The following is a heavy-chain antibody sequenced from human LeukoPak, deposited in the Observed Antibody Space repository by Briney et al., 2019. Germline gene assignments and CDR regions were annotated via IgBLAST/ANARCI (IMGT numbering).Heavy chain of an antibody. J-gene: IGHJ4*02. CDR3: ARMVVYLDC. CDR2: IKEDGSEK. CDR1: GFTFSNYW. V-gene: IGHV3-7*05. Sequence: GGSLRLSCVVSGFTFSNYWMSWVRQPPGKGLEWVAHIKEDGSEKYYVDSVRGRFTISRDNAQNSVYLQMNSLGVDDTGVYYCARMVVYLDCWGQGAQVTVSS. D-gene: IGHD2-8*01.